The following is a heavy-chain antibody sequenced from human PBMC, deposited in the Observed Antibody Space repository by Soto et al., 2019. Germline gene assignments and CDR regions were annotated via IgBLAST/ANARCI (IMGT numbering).Heavy chain of an antibody. V-gene: IGHV4-30-4*01. CDR3: ARDTGSNPGWFDP. J-gene: IGHJ5*02. D-gene: IGHD3-10*01. CDR1: GGSISSGDYY. Sequence: SETLSLTCTVSGGSISSGDYYWSWIRQPPGKGLEWIGYIYYSGSTYYNPSLKSRVTISVDTSKNQFSLKLSSVTAADTAVYYCARDTGSNPGWFDPWGQGTLVTVSS. CDR2: IYYSGST.